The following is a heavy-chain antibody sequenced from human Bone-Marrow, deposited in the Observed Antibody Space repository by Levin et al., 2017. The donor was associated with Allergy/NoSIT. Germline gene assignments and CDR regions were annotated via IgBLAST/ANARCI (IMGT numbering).Heavy chain of an antibody. CDR2: LSNDGTTE. V-gene: IGHV3-30*03. Sequence: GGSLRLSCVGSGFTFENHGIHWVRQAPGRGLEWLSVLSNDGTTEYLADFVKGRLTMSRDNSKNTVYLHIHSLRPDDTAVYYCARTGVNLRLDFDSWGHGILVTVSS. J-gene: IGHJ4*01. CDR1: GFTFENHG. D-gene: IGHD2-8*01. CDR3: ARTGVNLRLDFDS.